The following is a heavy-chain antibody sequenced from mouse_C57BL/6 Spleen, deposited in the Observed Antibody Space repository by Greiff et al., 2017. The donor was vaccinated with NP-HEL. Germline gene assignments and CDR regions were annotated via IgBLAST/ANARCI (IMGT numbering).Heavy chain of an antibody. Sequence: QVQLQQPGAELVKPGASVKLSCKASGYTFTSYWMHWVKQRPGQGLEWIGMIHPNSGSTNYNEKFKSKATLTVDKSSSTAYMQLSSLTSEDSAVYYCARDYSNLWFAYWGQGTLVTVSA. CDR2: IHPNSGST. J-gene: IGHJ3*01. V-gene: IGHV1-64*01. CDR3: ARDYSNLWFAY. CDR1: GYTFTSYW. D-gene: IGHD2-5*01.